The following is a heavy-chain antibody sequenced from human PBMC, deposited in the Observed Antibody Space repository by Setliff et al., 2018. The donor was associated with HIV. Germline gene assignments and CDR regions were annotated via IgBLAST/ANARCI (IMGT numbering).Heavy chain of an antibody. CDR3: ATQITMVRGVVKWFDP. CDR2: IFYSGST. Sequence: SETLSLTCAASGGSISSASYYWGWIRQPPGKGLEWIGSIFYSGSTYYNPSLKSRVTISVDTSKNQFSLNLSSVTAADTAVYYCATQITMVRGVVKWFDPWGQGTLVTVSS. D-gene: IGHD3-10*01. J-gene: IGHJ5*02. CDR1: GGSISSASYY. V-gene: IGHV4-39*01.